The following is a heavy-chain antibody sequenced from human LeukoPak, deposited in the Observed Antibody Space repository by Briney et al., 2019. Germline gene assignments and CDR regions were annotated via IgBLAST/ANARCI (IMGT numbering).Heavy chain of an antibody. V-gene: IGHV5-51*01. D-gene: IGHD6-13*01. CDR1: GYSFTSYW. J-gene: IGHJ5*02. Sequence: GESLKISCKGSGYSFTSYWIGWVRQMPGKGLEWMGIIYPGDSDTRYSPSFQGQVTISADKSVSTAYLQWSSLKAPDTAMYYCARQWTAAGYNWFDPWGQGTLVTVSS. CDR3: ARQWTAAGYNWFDP. CDR2: IYPGDSDT.